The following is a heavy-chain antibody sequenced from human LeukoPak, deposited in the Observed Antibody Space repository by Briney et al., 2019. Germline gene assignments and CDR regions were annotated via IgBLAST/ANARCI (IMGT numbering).Heavy chain of an antibody. CDR1: GFTFSSYW. CDR2: INGDGSST. Sequence: GGSLRLPCAASGFTFSSYWMHWVRQAPGKGLVWVSRINGDGSSTTYADAVKGRFTISRDNAKNTLYLQMSSLRAEDTAVYYCARRGLVPAFDIWGQGTMVTVAS. J-gene: IGHJ3*02. CDR3: ARRGLVPAFDI. V-gene: IGHV3-74*01. D-gene: IGHD2-2*01.